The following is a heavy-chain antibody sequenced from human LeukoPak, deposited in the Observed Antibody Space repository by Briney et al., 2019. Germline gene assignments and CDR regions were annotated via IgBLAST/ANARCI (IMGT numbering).Heavy chain of an antibody. CDR1: GGSISSPNW. CDR2: IYHSGRT. CDR3: ARVTSSGSYWIVYYGMDV. D-gene: IGHD1-26*01. J-gene: IGHJ6*02. Sequence: SETLSLTCAVSGGSISSPNWWTWVRQPPGKGLEWIGEIYHSGRTNYNPSLKSRVTISVDTSKNQFSLKLSSVTAADTAVYYCARVTSSGSYWIVYYGMDVWGQGTTVTVSS. V-gene: IGHV4-4*02.